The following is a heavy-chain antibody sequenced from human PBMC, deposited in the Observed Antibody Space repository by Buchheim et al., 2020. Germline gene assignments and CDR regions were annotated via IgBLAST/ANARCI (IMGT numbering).Heavy chain of an antibody. Sequence: EVQLVQSGAEVKKPGESLRISCKASGYSFSNYWIGWVRQMSGKGLEWMGIIYPADSNTKYGPSFQGQVTMSVEKSITTAYLQWSYLRASDTAIYYCARGPWFGEFKPYYFDYWGQGT. D-gene: IGHD3-10*01. CDR1: GYSFSNYW. CDR3: ARGPWFGEFKPYYFDY. CDR2: IYPADSNT. J-gene: IGHJ4*02. V-gene: IGHV5-51*01.